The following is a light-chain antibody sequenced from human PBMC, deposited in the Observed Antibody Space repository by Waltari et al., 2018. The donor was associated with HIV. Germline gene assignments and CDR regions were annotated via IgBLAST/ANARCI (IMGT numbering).Light chain of an antibody. CDR1: ALPKQY. CDR3: QSADSSGTWV. Sequence: SYELTQPHSVSVSPGQTARITCSGDALPKQYAYWYHQKPGQAPVLVIYKDTERPSGIPERFSGSSSGTTVTLTISGVQAEDEADYYCQSADSSGTWVFGGGTKLTVL. J-gene: IGLJ3*02. CDR2: KDT. V-gene: IGLV3-25*03.